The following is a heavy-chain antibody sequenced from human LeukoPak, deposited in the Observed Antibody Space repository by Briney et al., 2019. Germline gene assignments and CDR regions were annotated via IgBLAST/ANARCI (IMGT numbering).Heavy chain of an antibody. CDR2: TYYRSNWYN. CDR1: GDSVSSNSAA. V-gene: IGHV6-1*01. Sequence: SQTLSLTCALSGDSVSSNSAAWTWIRQSPSRGLEWLERTYYRSNWYNDYAVSVKSRITINVDTSKNQFSLQLNSVTPEDTAMYYCARGHSYGDYIPGEAFDIWGRGTMVTVSS. J-gene: IGHJ3*02. D-gene: IGHD4-17*01. CDR3: ARGHSYGDYIPGEAFDI.